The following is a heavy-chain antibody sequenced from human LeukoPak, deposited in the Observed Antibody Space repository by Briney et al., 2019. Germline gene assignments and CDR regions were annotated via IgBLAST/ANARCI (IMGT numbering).Heavy chain of an antibody. CDR1: GGSISSYY. J-gene: IGHJ4*02. D-gene: IGHD3-22*01. CDR2: IYYSGST. CDR3: ARVVGYYDSSGRGARVFDY. Sequence: SETLSLTCTVSGGSISSYYWSWIRQPPGKGLEWIGYIYYSGSTNYNPSLKSRVTISVDTSKNQFSLKLSSVTAADTAVYYCARVVGYYDSSGRGARVFDYWGQGTLVTVSS. V-gene: IGHV4-59*01.